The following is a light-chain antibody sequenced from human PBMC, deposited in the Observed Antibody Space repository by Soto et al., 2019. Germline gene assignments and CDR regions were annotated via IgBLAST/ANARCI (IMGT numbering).Light chain of an antibody. J-gene: IGKJ5*01. CDR2: GAF. Sequence: ELVITQSPSTLSVSPGESATLSCRASQTVSSNVAWYQQRPGQAPRLLIDGAFTRATGVPARFSGSRSGTEFTLTISSPQSEDFALYYCQQYNNWPPITFGQGTRLEIK. CDR1: QTVSSN. CDR3: QQYNNWPPIT. V-gene: IGKV3-15*01.